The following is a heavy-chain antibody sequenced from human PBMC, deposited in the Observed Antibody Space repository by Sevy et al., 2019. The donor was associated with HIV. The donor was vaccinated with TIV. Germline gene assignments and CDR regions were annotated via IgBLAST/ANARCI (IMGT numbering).Heavy chain of an antibody. Sequence: ASVKVSCKASGFTFTSSAVQWVRQARGQRLEWIGWIVVGSGNTNYAQKFQERVTITRDMSTSTAYMELSSLGSEDTAVYYCAAEAIASNNLFDPWGQGTLVTVSS. D-gene: IGHD2-21*01. J-gene: IGHJ5*02. CDR3: AAEAIASNNLFDP. CDR2: IVVGSGNT. V-gene: IGHV1-58*01. CDR1: GFTFTSSA.